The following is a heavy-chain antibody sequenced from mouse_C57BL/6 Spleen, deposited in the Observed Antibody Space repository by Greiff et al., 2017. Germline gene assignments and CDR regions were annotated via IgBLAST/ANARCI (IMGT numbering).Heavy chain of an antibody. Sequence: QVQLQQPGAELVRPGSSVKLSCKASGYTFTSYWMHWVKQRPIQGLEWIGNIDPSDSETHYNQKFKDKATLTVDKSSSTAYMQLSSLTSEDSAVYYCARFTTVVATDYWGQGTTLTVSS. V-gene: IGHV1-52*01. J-gene: IGHJ2*01. CDR2: IDPSDSET. CDR1: GYTFTSYW. D-gene: IGHD1-1*01. CDR3: ARFTTVVATDY.